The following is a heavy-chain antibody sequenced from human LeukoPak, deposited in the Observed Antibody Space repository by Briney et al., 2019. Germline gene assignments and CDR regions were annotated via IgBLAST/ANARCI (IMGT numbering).Heavy chain of an antibody. CDR1: GVTFSSYS. CDR3: ARGATGTTFDY. V-gene: IGHV3-21*04. D-gene: IGHD1-1*01. J-gene: IGHJ4*02. CDR2: ISSSSSYI. Sequence: GGSLRLSCAASGVTFSSYSMNWVRQAPGKGLEWVSSISSSSSYIYYADSVKGRFTISRDNAKKSLYLQMNSLRAEDTAFYYCARGATGTTFDYWGQGTLVTVSS.